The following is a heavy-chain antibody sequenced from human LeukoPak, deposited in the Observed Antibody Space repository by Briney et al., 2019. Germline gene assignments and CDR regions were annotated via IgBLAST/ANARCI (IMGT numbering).Heavy chain of an antibody. Sequence: GGSLRLSCAASGFTFRSYWMHWVRHAPGKGLVWVSRIKTDGSSTNYADSVKGRFTISRDNAKNTLYLQMNALRAEDTAVYFCARESYSSGSYYFDYWGQGTLVTVSS. V-gene: IGHV3-74*01. CDR1: GFTFRSYW. D-gene: IGHD3-22*01. CDR2: IKTDGSST. CDR3: ARESYSSGSYYFDY. J-gene: IGHJ4*02.